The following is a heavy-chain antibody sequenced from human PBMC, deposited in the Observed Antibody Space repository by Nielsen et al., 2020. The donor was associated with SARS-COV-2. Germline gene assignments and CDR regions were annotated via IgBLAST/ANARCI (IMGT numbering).Heavy chain of an antibody. V-gene: IGHV4-39*01. CDR2: IYYSGST. J-gene: IGHJ5*02. D-gene: IGHD2-15*01. Sequence: WIRQPPGKGLEWIGSIYYSGSTYYNPSLKSRVTMSVDTSKNQFSLKLSSLTAADTAVYYCARHEGYCSGGRCYPKWFDPWGQGTPVTVSS. CDR3: ARHEGYCSGGRCYPKWFDP.